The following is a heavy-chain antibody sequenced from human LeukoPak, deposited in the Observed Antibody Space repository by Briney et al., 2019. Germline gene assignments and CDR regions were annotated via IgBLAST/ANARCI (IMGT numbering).Heavy chain of an antibody. CDR1: GFTFNSYW. Sequence: GGSLRLSCVASGFTFNSYWMSWDRQAPGKGLEWVANIKEDGTEKYYVDSVRGRFTLSRDNAENSLYLQMSSLRAEDTAVYYCARDHHDVLTGYYSNYYNYYYMDVWGKGTTVTVSS. CDR3: ARDHHDVLTGYYSNYYNYYYMDV. D-gene: IGHD3-9*01. CDR2: IKEDGTEK. V-gene: IGHV3-7*01. J-gene: IGHJ6*03.